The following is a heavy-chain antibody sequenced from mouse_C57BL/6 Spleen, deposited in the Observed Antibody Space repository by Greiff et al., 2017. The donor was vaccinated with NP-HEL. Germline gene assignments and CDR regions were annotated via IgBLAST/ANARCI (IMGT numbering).Heavy chain of an antibody. Sequence: QVQLQQSGPGLVQPSQSLSITCTVSGFSLTSYGVHWVRQSPGKGLEWLGVIWSGGSTDYNAAFISRLSISKDNSKSQVFFKMNKLQADDTAIYYCARKSHYYGSSSHAMDYWGQGTSVTVSS. J-gene: IGHJ4*01. CDR2: IWSGGST. D-gene: IGHD1-1*01. V-gene: IGHV2-2*01. CDR1: GFSLTSYG. CDR3: ARKSHYYGSSSHAMDY.